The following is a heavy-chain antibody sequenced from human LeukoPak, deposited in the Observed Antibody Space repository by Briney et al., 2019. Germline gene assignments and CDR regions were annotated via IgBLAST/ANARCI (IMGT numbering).Heavy chain of an antibody. V-gene: IGHV1-69*01. Sequence: ASVKVSCKASGGTFSSYAISWVRQAPGQGLEWIGGIIPIFGTAHYAQKFQGRVTITADESTSTAYMELSGLRSEDTAVYYCARVETDYGDYVPPPDWGQGTLATVSS. CDR1: GGTFSSYA. J-gene: IGHJ4*02. D-gene: IGHD4-17*01. CDR3: ARVETDYGDYVPPPD. CDR2: IIPIFGTA.